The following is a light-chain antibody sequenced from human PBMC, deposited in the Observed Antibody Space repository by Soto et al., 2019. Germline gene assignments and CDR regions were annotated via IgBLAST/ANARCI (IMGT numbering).Light chain of an antibody. V-gene: IGLV2-23*01. CDR1: SSNVGTYNL. Sequence: QSALTQPASVSGSPGQSITISCTGTSSNVGTYNLVSWYQHHPGKAPKLMIYEGSRRPSGVSYRFSGSKSGNTASLTISGLQAEDESDYYCCSYAGNNTLIFGGGTQLTVL. CDR2: EGS. J-gene: IGLJ2*01. CDR3: CSYAGNNTLI.